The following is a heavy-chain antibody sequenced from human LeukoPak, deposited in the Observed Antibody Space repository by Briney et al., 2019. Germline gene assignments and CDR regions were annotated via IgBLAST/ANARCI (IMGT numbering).Heavy chain of an antibody. D-gene: IGHD3-22*01. J-gene: IGHJ4*02. Sequence: PGGSLRLSCAASGFTFSIYSMNWVRQAPGKGLEWVATIDSSSANINYVDSVKGRFTISRDNAKKSVFLQMNSLRAEDTAVYFCAKERDSRGYYDYWGQGTQVTVSS. CDR1: GFTFSIYS. CDR2: IDSSSANI. CDR3: AKERDSRGYYDY. V-gene: IGHV3-21*04.